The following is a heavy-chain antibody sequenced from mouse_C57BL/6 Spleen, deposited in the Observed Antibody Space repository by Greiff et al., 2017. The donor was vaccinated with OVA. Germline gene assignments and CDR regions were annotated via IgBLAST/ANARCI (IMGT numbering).Heavy chain of an antibody. V-gene: IGHV1-9*01. CDR1: GYTFTGYW. J-gene: IGHJ2*01. D-gene: IGHD2-2*01. Sequence: QVQLQQSGAELMKPGASVKLSCKATGYTFTGYWIEWVKQRPGHGLEWIGEILPGSGSTNYNEKFKGKATFTADTSSNTAYMQLSSLTTEDSAIYYCARKGGDGYDDADYFDYWGQGTTLTVSS. CDR3: ARKGGDGYDDADYFDY. CDR2: ILPGSGST.